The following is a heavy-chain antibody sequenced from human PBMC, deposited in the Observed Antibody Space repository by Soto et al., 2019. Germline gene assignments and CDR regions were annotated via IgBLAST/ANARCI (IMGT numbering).Heavy chain of an antibody. J-gene: IGHJ6*02. CDR1: GGSISSGSYY. CDR2: IYYSGST. CDR3: ARSLAAAAHPRPYYGMDV. Sequence: PSETLSLTCTVSGGSISSGSYYWSWIRQHPGKGLEWIGYIYYSGSTHYNPSLKSRVTISVDTSKNQFSLKLSSVTAADTAIYYCARSLAAAAHPRPYYGMDVWGQGTTVTVSS. V-gene: IGHV4-31*03. D-gene: IGHD6-13*01.